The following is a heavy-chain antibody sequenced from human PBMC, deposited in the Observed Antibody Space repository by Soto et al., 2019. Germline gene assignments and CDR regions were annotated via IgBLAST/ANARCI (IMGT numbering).Heavy chain of an antibody. J-gene: IGHJ4*02. D-gene: IGHD3-16*01. CDR3: ARGPPSFRAAEFDY. CDR2: IIPIFGTA. Sequence: SVKVSCKASGCTVSSYAISCVRQAPGQVLEWMGGIIPIFGTANYAQKFQGRVTITADESTSTAYMELSSLRSEDTAVYYCARGPPSFRAAEFDYWGQGTLVTVSS. CDR1: GCTVSSYA. V-gene: IGHV1-69*13.